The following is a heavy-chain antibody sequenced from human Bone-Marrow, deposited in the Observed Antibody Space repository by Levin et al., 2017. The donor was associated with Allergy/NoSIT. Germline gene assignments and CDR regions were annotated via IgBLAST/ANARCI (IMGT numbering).Heavy chain of an antibody. J-gene: IGHJ6*03. V-gene: IGHV3-11*06. CDR2: ISSSSSYT. CDR3: AREHRYSYGSNYYYYYMDV. CDR1: GFTFSDYY. D-gene: IGHD5-18*01. Sequence: GGSLRLSCAASGFTFSDYYMSWIRQAPGKGLEWVSYISSSSSYTNYADSVKGRFTISRDNAKNSLYLQMNSLRAEDTAVYYCAREHRYSYGSNYYYYYMDVWGKGTTVTVSS.